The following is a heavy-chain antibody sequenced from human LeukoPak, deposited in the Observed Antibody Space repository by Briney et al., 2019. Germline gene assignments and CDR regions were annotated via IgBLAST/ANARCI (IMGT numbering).Heavy chain of an antibody. D-gene: IGHD4-17*01. CDR2: INPSGGST. CDR1: GYTFTSYY. Sequence: ASVKVSCTASGYTFTSYYMHWVRQAPGQGLEWMGIINPSGGSTSYAQKFQGRVTMARDTSTSTVYMELSSLRSEDTAVYYCARDFATVTTWMDYWGQGTLVTVSS. J-gene: IGHJ4*02. CDR3: ARDFATVTTWMDY. V-gene: IGHV1-46*01.